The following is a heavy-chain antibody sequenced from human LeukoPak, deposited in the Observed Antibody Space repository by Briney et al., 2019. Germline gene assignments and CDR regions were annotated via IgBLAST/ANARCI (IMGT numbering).Heavy chain of an antibody. J-gene: IGHJ6*03. Sequence: QAGGSLRLSCAASGFTFSSYAMHWVRQAPGKGLERVAVISYDGSNKYYADSVKGRFTISRDNSKNTLYLQMNSLRAEDTAVYYCARFMLERRSHYYYMDVWGKGTTVTVSS. CDR3: ARFMLERRSHYYYMDV. CDR2: ISYDGSNK. CDR1: GFTFSSYA. V-gene: IGHV3-30*04. D-gene: IGHD1-1*01.